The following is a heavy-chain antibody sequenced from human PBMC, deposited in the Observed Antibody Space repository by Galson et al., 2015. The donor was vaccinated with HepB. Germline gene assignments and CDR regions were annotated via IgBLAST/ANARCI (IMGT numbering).Heavy chain of an antibody. Sequence: SLRLSCAPSGFTLTNHGMHWVRQAPGKGLEWVAVIWHDGSKTIYVDSARGRFTVSRDNSENTVYLQMNSLRAEDTAVYYCASQYSAGMTFDHWGQGTLVTVSS. V-gene: IGHV3-33*01. CDR2: IWHDGSKT. CDR3: ASQYSAGMTFDH. CDR1: GFTLTNHG. J-gene: IGHJ4*02. D-gene: IGHD5-12*01.